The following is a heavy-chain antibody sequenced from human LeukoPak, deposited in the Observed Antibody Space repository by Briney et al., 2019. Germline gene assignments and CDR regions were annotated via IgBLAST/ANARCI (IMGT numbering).Heavy chain of an antibody. D-gene: IGHD6-13*01. CDR3: ASYPGIAAAGTEGSWFDP. J-gene: IGHJ5*02. V-gene: IGHV4-34*01. CDR1: GGSFSGYY. Sequence: PETLSLTCAVYGGSFSGYYWSWIRQPPGKGLEWIGEINHSGSTNYNPSLKSRVTISVDTSKNQFSLKLSSVTAADTAVYYCASYPGIAAAGTEGSWFDPWGQGTLVTVSS. CDR2: INHSGST.